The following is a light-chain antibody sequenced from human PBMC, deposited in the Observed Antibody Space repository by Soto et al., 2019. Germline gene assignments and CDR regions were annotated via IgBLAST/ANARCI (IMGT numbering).Light chain of an antibody. Sequence: EIVMTQSPATLSVSPGERATLSCRASQSISSNLAWYQHKPGQAPRLLIYETSTRATGIPARFSGSGSGTEFTLTISSLQSEDYAVYYCQQYNNWPPRTFGQGTKVEIK. CDR2: ETS. J-gene: IGKJ1*01. V-gene: IGKV3-15*01. CDR3: QQYNNWPPRT. CDR1: QSISSN.